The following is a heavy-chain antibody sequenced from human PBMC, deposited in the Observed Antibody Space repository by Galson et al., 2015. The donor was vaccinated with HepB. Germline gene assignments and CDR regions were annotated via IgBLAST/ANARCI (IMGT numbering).Heavy chain of an antibody. J-gene: IGHJ4*02. D-gene: IGHD1-26*01. CDR3: ASGNSGSYSDYFDY. CDR1: GFTFRSYS. CDR2: INNRSSSM. Sequence: SLRLSCAVSGFTFRSYSMNWVRQAPGKGLEWISYINNRSSSMYYAGSVKGRFTISRDNAENSLYLQMTSLRDEDTAVYYCASGNSGSYSDYFDYWGQGTLVTVSS. V-gene: IGHV3-48*02.